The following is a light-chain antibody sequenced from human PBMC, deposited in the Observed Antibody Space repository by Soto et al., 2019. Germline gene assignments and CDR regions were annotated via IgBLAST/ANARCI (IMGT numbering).Light chain of an antibody. J-gene: IGKJ5*01. CDR1: QSISSW. Sequence: DIQMTQSPSTLSASVGDRVTITCRASQSISSWLAWYQQKPGKAPKLLIYDASSLESRVPSRFSGSGSGTEFTLTISSLQPDDFATYYYQQYNSYSRTFGQGTRLEIK. CDR2: DAS. CDR3: QQYNSYSRT. V-gene: IGKV1-5*01.